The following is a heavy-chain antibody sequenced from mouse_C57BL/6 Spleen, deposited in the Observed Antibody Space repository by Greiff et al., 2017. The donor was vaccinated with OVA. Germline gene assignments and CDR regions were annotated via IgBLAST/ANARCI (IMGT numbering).Heavy chain of an antibody. CDR1: GYAFSSSW. V-gene: IGHV1-82*01. CDR3: SRCGYCHSYSYFDV. J-gene: IGHJ1*03. D-gene: IGHD1-2*01. Sequence: QVQLKESGPELVKPGASVKISCKASGYAFSSSWMNWVKQRPGKGLEWIGRIYPGDGATNYNGKFKGKATLTADKSSSTAYMQLSSLTSEDSAVSFCSRCGYCHSYSYFDVWGTGTSVTVSS. CDR2: IYPGDGAT.